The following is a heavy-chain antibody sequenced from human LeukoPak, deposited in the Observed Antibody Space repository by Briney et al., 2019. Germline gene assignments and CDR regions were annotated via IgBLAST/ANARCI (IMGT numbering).Heavy chain of an antibody. V-gene: IGHV3-23*01. CDR3: AKDRRYSSGWYSYYFDY. Sequence: RSLRLSCAASGFTFSSYAMSWVRQAPGKGLEWVSAISGSGGSTYYADSVKGRFTISRDNSKNTLYLQMNSLRAEDTAVYYCAKDRRYSSGWYSYYFDYWGQGTLVTVSS. CDR2: ISGSGGST. D-gene: IGHD6-19*01. J-gene: IGHJ4*02. CDR1: GFTFSSYA.